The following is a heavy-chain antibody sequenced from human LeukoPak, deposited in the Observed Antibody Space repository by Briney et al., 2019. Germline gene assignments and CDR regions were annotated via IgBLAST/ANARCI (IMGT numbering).Heavy chain of an antibody. CDR3: ARDNLGFDY. CDR2: ISAYNGNT. Sequence: EASVKVSCKASGYTFTSFGIIWVRQAPGQGLEWMGWISAYNGNTNYAQKVQGRITMTTDRSTRTAYMELRSLRPDDTAVYYCARDNLGFDYWGQGTLVTVS. D-gene: IGHD7-27*01. J-gene: IGHJ4*02. V-gene: IGHV1-18*01. CDR1: GYTFTSFG.